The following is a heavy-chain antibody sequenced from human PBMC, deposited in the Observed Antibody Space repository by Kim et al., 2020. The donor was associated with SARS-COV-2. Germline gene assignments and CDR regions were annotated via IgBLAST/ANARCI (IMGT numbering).Heavy chain of an antibody. D-gene: IGHD6-13*01. CDR3: AREGIKEGAGLDY. V-gene: IGHV1-18*04. CDR1: GFTFSNYG. Sequence: ASVKVSCQTFGFTFSNYGISWLRQAPGQSLEWMAWISGFNGNTHYAQKFQGRLTVTSDTSAKTVDMELISLRPDDAAVYYCAREGIKEGAGLDYWGQGTLVAVSS. J-gene: IGHJ4*02. CDR2: ISGFNGNT.